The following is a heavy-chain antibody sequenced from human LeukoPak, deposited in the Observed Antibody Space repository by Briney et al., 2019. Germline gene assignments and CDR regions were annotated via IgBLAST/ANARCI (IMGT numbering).Heavy chain of an antibody. CDR1: GFSLSGYW. Sequence: PGGSLGLSCAASGFSLSGYWMTWVRQAPGKGLEWVARLHADGVEQNYVDSVTGRFTMSRDNAKNSLDLQMNSLRVEDTAVYYCARGGYSFDYLGQGTLVAVSS. J-gene: IGHJ4*02. V-gene: IGHV3-7*01. CDR3: ARGGYSFDY. CDR2: LHADGVEQ. D-gene: IGHD5-18*01.